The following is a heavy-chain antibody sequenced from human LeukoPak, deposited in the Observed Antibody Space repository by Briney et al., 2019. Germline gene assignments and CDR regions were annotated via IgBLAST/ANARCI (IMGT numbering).Heavy chain of an antibody. V-gene: IGHV4-31*03. J-gene: IGHJ4*02. D-gene: IGHD5-18*01. Sequence: SETLSLTCTVSGGSFSSSSYYWAWIRQHPGKGLEWYGYIYYSGSTYYHPSLKSRVTISVDTSKNQFSRKLSSVTAADTAVYYCARGRGYSYGNFDYWGQGTLVTVSS. CDR3: ARGRGYSYGNFDY. CDR1: GGSFSSSSYY. CDR2: IYYSGST.